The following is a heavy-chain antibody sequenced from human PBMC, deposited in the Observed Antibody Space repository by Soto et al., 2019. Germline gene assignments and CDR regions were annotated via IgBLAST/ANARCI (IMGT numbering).Heavy chain of an antibody. Sequence: SDTLSLTCTVSGGSISSGDYSWSWVRQSPGKGLEWIGHIYNSGITYYNPSLKSRVVTSIDTSRNQFSLRLNSLTAADRAVYFCARGVTVFGLVSRFWFDPWGQGTVVTVSS. CDR2: IYNSGIT. CDR1: GGSISSGDYS. CDR3: ARGVTVFGLVSRFWFDP. V-gene: IGHV4-30-4*02. D-gene: IGHD3-3*01. J-gene: IGHJ5*02.